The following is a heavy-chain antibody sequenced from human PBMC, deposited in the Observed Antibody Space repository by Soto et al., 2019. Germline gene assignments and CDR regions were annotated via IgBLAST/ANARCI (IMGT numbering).Heavy chain of an antibody. V-gene: IGHV3-23*01. D-gene: IGHD1-26*01. Sequence: EVQLLDSGGGLVQPGGSLRLSCAASGFTFSTFAMSWVRQAPGKGLEWVSVISGSGHSTYYADSVKGRFTISRDNSKNNLSLQMNSLRAADTAVYYCAKVGSGNYWGGYNFDYWGQGTLVTVSS. CDR3: AKVGSGNYWGGYNFDY. CDR2: ISGSGHST. J-gene: IGHJ4*02. CDR1: GFTFSTFA.